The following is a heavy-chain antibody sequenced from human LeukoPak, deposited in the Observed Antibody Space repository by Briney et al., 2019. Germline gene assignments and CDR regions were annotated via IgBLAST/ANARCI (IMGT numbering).Heavy chain of an antibody. J-gene: IGHJ2*01. CDR3: AKGPGLGAGKRYLDL. D-gene: IGHD6-13*01. CDR2: IYSGGST. CDR1: GFTVSSNY. V-gene: IGHV3-53*05. Sequence: GGSLRLSCAASGFTVSSNYMSWVRQAPGKGLEWVSVIYSGGSTYYADSVKGRFTISRDNAKNSLSLQMNSLKPEDTALHYCAKGPGLGAGKRYLDLWGRGTLVIVSS.